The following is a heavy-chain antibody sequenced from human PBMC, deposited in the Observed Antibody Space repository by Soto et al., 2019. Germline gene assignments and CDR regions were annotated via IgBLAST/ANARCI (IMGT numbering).Heavy chain of an antibody. CDR3: ARDGTRMVRGIAFDI. J-gene: IGHJ3*02. CDR2: IYYSGST. Sequence: ASETLSLTCTVSGGSISSGGYYWSWIRQHPGKGLEWIGYIYYSGSTYYNPSLKSRVTISVDTSKNQFSLKLSSVTAADTAVYYCARDGTRMVRGIAFDIWGQGTMVTVSS. D-gene: IGHD3-10*01. V-gene: IGHV4-31*03. CDR1: GGSISSGGYY.